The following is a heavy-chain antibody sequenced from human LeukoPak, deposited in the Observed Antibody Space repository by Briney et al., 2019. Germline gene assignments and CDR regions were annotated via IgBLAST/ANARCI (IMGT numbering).Heavy chain of an antibody. CDR1: GYTFTDYY. CDR3: ARGVVPAAMEWGYFDY. D-gene: IGHD2-2*01. CDR2: INPSGGST. J-gene: IGHJ4*02. V-gene: IGHV1-46*01. Sequence: ASVKVSCKASGYTFTDYYLHWVRQAPGQGLEWMGIINPSGGSTSYAQKFQGRVTMTRDMSTSTVYMELSSLRSEDTAVYYCARGVVPAAMEWGYFDYWGQGTLVTVSS.